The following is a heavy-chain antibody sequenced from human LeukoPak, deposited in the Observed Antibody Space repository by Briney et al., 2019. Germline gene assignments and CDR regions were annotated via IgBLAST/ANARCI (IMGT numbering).Heavy chain of an antibody. CDR1: GYTFTGYY. CDR3: AIEAGVSGSNYQLDY. J-gene: IGHJ4*02. D-gene: IGHD1-26*01. V-gene: IGHV1-2*02. CDR2: INPNSGGT. Sequence: ASVKVSCKASGYTFTGYYMHWVRQAPGQGLEWMGWINPNSGGTNYAQKFQGRVTMTRDTSISTAYMELSRLRSDDTAVYYCAIEAGVSGSNYQLDYWGQGTLVTVSS.